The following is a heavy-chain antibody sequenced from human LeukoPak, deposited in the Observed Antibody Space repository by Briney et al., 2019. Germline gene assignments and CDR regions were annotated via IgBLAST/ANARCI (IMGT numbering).Heavy chain of an antibody. D-gene: IGHD5-24*01. CDR2: IYYSGST. Sequence: SETLSLTCTVSGDSISSYYWSWIRQPPGKGLEWIGYIYYSGSTNYNPSLKSRVTISVDTSKNQLSLKLRSVTAADTAVYYCARFRRVSPYYFDYWGQGTLVTVSS. J-gene: IGHJ4*02. CDR3: ARFRRVSPYYFDY. CDR1: GDSISSYY. V-gene: IGHV4-59*01.